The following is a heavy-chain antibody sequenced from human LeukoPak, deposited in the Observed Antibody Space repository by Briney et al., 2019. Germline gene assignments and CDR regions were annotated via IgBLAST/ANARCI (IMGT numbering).Heavy chain of an antibody. Sequence: SSEKVSCKVSLYTLTQLSIHWVRQAPGKELEWMGGVYPQNVETNYAQKFQGRVTMSEDTSTDTAYMELSRLRSEDTAVYYCATERVGKVRCVEIDCWGEGTLVTVSS. CDR2: VYPQNVET. CDR3: ATERVGKVRCVEIDC. V-gene: IGHV1-24*01. D-gene: IGHD3-9*01. J-gene: IGHJ4*02. CDR1: LYTLTQLS.